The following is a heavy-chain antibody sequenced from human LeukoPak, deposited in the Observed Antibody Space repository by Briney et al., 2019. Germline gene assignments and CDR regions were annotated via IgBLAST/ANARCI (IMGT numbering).Heavy chain of an antibody. CDR3: AKAVRLAYGTGYYSFDY. CDR2: ISYDGSNR. J-gene: IGHJ4*02. Sequence: HPGRSLRLSCAASGFSLSNCGVHWVRQAPGKGLEWVAVISYDGSNRYYADSVKGRFTISRDSSKHTLYLQMNSLRAEDTAVYYCAKAVRLAYGTGYYSFDYWGQGTLVTVSS. D-gene: IGHD3/OR15-3a*01. V-gene: IGHV3-30*18. CDR1: GFSLSNCG.